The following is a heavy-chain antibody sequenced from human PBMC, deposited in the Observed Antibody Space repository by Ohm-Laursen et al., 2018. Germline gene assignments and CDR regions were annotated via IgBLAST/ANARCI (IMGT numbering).Heavy chain of an antibody. CDR1: GYTFTGNY. Sequence: ASVKVSCKASGYTFTGNYMHWVRQAPGQGLEWMGIINPSGGSTSYAQKFQGRVTMTRDTSTSTVYMELSSLRSEDTAVYYCARYDSGSYIFDYWGQGTLVTVSS. CDR3: ARYDSGSYIFDY. V-gene: IGHV1-46*01. CDR2: INPSGGST. D-gene: IGHD1-26*01. J-gene: IGHJ4*02.